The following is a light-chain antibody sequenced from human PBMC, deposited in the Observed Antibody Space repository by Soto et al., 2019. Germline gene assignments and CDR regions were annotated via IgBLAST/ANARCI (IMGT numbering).Light chain of an antibody. CDR3: QQYDKLVT. Sequence: DIQMTQSPSALSASTGDRVTITCQASQDIRNYLNWYPQKPGKAPKLLIYDASKLQTGVPSRFRGSGSGTTFTFIISSLQPEDFAIYYCQQYDKLVTFGQGTKVEMK. CDR1: QDIRNY. V-gene: IGKV1-33*01. CDR2: DAS. J-gene: IGKJ1*01.